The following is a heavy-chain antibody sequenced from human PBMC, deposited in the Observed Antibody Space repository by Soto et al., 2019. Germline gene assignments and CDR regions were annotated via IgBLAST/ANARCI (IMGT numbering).Heavy chain of an antibody. CDR2: IYYSGST. V-gene: IGHV4-30-4*01. CDR3: ARGTDPCDYGSGSPHLDY. Sequence: SETLSLTCTVSGGSISSGDYYWSWIRQPPGKGLEWIGYIYYSGSTYYNPSLKSRVTISVDTSKNQFFLKLSSVTAADTAVYYCARGTDPCDYGSGSPHLDYWGQGTLVTVSS. CDR1: GGSISSGDYY. J-gene: IGHJ4*02. D-gene: IGHD3-10*01.